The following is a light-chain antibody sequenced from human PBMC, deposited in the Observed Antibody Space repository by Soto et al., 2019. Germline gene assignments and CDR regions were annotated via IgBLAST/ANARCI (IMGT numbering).Light chain of an antibody. CDR1: QSVGTW. V-gene: IGKV1-5*01. Sequence: DIQMTQSPSTLSASVGDRVTITCRASQSVGTWLAWYQQKPGKAPELLISDASSLESGVPSRFSGSGSGTEFTLTISSLLPDDFATYYCQQYNTYSSWAFGQGTKVEIK. CDR3: QQYNTYSSWA. J-gene: IGKJ1*01. CDR2: DAS.